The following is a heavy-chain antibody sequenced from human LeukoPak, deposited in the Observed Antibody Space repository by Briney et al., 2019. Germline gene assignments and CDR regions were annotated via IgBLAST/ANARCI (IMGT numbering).Heavy chain of an antibody. CDR2: MNPNSGNT. CDR1: GYTFTSYD. V-gene: IGHV1-8*03. CDR3: ARLRGDAFDI. D-gene: IGHD1-26*01. J-gene: IGHJ3*02. Sequence: ASVKVSCKVSGYTFTSYDINWVRQASGQGLEWMGWMNPNSGNTGYAQKFQGRVTITRNTSISTAYMEISSLRSDDTAVYYCARLRGDAFDIWGQGTMVTVSS.